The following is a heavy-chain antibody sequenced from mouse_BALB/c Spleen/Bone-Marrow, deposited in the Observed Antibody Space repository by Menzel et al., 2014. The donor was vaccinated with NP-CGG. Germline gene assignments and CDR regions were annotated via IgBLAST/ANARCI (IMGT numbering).Heavy chain of an antibody. J-gene: IGHJ4*01. D-gene: IGHD2-1*01. Sequence: EVKVVDSGGGLVKPGGSLKLSCAASGFTFSSXTXSWVXQTPXXRXEWVXTISXXXGYTYYPDSVKGRFTISRDNARNTLYLQMSSLKSEGTAMYYCTRDGKGNYDYAMDYWGQGTSVTVSA. CDR1: GFTFSSXT. CDR2: ISXXXGYT. CDR3: TRDGKGNYDYAMDY. V-gene: IGHV5-6-4*01.